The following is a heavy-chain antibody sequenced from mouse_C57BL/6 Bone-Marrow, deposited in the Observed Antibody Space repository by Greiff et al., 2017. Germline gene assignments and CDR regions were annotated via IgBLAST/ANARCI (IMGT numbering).Heavy chain of an antibody. CDR2: IDPSDSYT. CDR1: GYTFTSYW. CDR3: AITTVAATRDWYFDV. Sequence: QVQLQQPGAELVMPGASVKLSCKASGYTFTSYWMHWVKQRPGQGLEWIGEIDPSDSYTNYNQKFKGKSTLTVDKSSSTAYMQLSRLTSEDSAVYYCAITTVAATRDWYFDVWGTGTTVTVSS. D-gene: IGHD1-1*01. V-gene: IGHV1-69*01. J-gene: IGHJ1*03.